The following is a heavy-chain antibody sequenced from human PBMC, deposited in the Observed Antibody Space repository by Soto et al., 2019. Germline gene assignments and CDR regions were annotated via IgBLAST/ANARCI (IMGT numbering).Heavy chain of an antibody. D-gene: IGHD5-12*01. V-gene: IGHV3-53*01. J-gene: IGHJ4*02. CDR2: IYIGGST. CDR3: ARSYGGYDTPFDY. CDR1: GFTVSSNY. Sequence: GGSLRLSCAASGFTVSSNYLSWVRQAPGKGLEWVSVIYIGGSTYYADSVKGRFTISRDNSKNTLYLQMNSLRAEDTAVYYCARSYGGYDTPFDYWGQGTLVTVSS.